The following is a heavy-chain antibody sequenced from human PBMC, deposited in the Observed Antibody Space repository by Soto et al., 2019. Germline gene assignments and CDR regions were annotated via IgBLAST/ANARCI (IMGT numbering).Heavy chain of an antibody. V-gene: IGHV4-59*01. Sequence: SETLSLTCSVSGGSISSNYWSWIRQPPGKGLGWIGYIYNSGSTNYNPSLKSRVTISVDTSKNQFSLKLSSVTAADTAVYYCARIGVLQLWSYYFDYWGQGTLVTVSS. D-gene: IGHD5-18*01. J-gene: IGHJ4*02. CDR2: IYNSGST. CDR3: ARIGVLQLWSYYFDY. CDR1: GGSISSNY.